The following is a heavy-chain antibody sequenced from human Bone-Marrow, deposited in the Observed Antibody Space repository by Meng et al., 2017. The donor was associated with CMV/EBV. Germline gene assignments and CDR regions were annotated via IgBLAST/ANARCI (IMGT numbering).Heavy chain of an antibody. V-gene: IGHV3-30*02. J-gene: IGHJ3*02. CDR3: ARGRRWIQLWTSYDAFDI. Sequence: GESLKISCAASGFTFSSYGMHWVRQAPGKGLEWVAFIRYDGSNKYYADSVKGRFTISRDNSKNTLYLQMNSLRAEDTAVYYCARGRRWIQLWTSYDAFDIWGQGTMVTVSS. D-gene: IGHD5-18*01. CDR2: IRYDGSNK. CDR1: GFTFSSYG.